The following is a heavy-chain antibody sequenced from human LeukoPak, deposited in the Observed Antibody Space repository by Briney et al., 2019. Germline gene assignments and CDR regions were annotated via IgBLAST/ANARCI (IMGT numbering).Heavy chain of an antibody. J-gene: IGHJ6*03. V-gene: IGHV4-61*02. CDR2: IYTSGST. Sequence: SGTLSLTCTVSGGSISSGSYYWSWIRQPAGKGLEWIGRIYTSGSTNYNPSLKSRVTMSVDTSKNQFSLKLSSVTAADTAVYYCARDLFYYDSSHQPGYYYYYYMDVWGKGTTVTISS. D-gene: IGHD3-22*01. CDR1: GGSISSGSYY. CDR3: ARDLFYYDSSHQPGYYYYYYMDV.